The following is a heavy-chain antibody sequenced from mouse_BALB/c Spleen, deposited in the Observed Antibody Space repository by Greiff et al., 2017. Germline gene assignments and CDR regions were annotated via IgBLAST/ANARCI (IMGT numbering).Heavy chain of an antibody. D-gene: IGHD1-1*01. Sequence: VQLQESGPGLVAPSQSLSITCTVSGFSLTSYGVHWVRQSPGKGLEWLGVIWSGGSTDYNAAFISRLSISKDNSKSQVFFKMNSLQANDTAIYYCARNIYYYGSSHYAMDYWGQGTSVTVSS. CDR2: IWSGGST. CDR1: GFSLTSYG. CDR3: ARNIYYYGSSHYAMDY. V-gene: IGHV2-2*02. J-gene: IGHJ4*01.